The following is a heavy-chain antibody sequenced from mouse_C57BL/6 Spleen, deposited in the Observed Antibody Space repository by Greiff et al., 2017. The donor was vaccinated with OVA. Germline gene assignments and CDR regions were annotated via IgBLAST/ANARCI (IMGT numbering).Heavy chain of an antibody. V-gene: IGHV1-54*01. CDR2: INPGSGGT. CDR1: GYAFTNYL. Sequence: QVQLQQSGAELVRPGTSVKVSCKASGYAFTNYLIEWVKQRPGQGLEWIGVINPGSGGTNYNEKFKGKATLTADKSSSTAYMQLSSLTSEDSAVYVCARRDYDGDYFDYWGQGTTLTVSS. D-gene: IGHD2-4*01. J-gene: IGHJ2*01. CDR3: ARRDYDGDYFDY.